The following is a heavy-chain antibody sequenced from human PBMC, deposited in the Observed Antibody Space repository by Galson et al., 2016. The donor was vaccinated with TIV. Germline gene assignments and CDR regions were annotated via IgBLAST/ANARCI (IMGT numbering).Heavy chain of an antibody. V-gene: IGHV1-46*01. CDR1: GYIFTSYY. D-gene: IGHD1-26*01. Sequence: SVKVSCKASGYIFTSYYFHWVRQAPGQGLEWMGVIDPSSGGTTYAQKFQARLIMTRDTSTTTVYMDLSSPKSGDTAVYYCTRDLGRLRDYWGQGTLVTVSS. CDR3: TRDLGRLRDY. CDR2: IDPSSGGT. J-gene: IGHJ4*02.